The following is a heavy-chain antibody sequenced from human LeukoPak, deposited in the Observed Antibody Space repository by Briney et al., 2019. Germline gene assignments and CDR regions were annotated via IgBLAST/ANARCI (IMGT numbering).Heavy chain of an antibody. CDR3: AKDVYYDSSGYYFGY. D-gene: IGHD3-22*01. J-gene: IGHJ4*02. Sequence: PGGSLRLSCAASGFTFDDYAMHWVRHAPGNGLEWVSGISWNSGSIGYADSVKGRFTISRDNAKNSLYLQMNSLRAEDTALYYCAKDVYYDSSGYYFGYWGQGTLVTVSS. CDR1: GFTFDDYA. V-gene: IGHV3-9*01. CDR2: ISWNSGSI.